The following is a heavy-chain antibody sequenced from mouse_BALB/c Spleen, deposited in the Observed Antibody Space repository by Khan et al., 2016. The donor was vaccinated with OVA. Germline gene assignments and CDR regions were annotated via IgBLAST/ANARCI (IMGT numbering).Heavy chain of an antibody. CDR1: GYTFTDYY. CDR3: ARRNYFGYTFAY. J-gene: IGHJ3*01. Sequence: QVQLQQSGAELARPGASVKLSCKASGYTFTDYYINWVKQRTGQGLEWIGEISPGSGDTYYNERFKGKATLTADKSSSTAYSQLSSRTTEASAVYFCARRNYFGYTFAYGGQGTLVTVSA. D-gene: IGHD1-2*01. V-gene: IGHV1-77*01. CDR2: ISPGSGDT.